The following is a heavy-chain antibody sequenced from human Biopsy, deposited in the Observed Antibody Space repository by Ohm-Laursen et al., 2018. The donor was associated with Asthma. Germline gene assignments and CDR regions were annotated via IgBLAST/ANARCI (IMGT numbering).Heavy chain of an antibody. CDR3: ARKAGSCISRTCYSLDF. CDR2: INSVFGTT. J-gene: IGHJ4*02. Sequence: SSVKVSCKSLGGTFNTYVIGWGRQAPGQGLEWMGGINSVFGTTTYPQKFQDRVTITADDSTSTVYMELSSLRSEDSAVYYCARKAGSCISRTCYSLDFWGQGTLVTVSS. D-gene: IGHD2-2*01. CDR1: GGTFNTYV. V-gene: IGHV1-69*01.